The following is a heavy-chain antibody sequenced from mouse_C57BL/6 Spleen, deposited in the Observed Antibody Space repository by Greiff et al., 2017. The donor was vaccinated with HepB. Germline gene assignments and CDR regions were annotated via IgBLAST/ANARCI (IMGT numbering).Heavy chain of an antibody. D-gene: IGHD1-1*01. CDR1: GYTFTSYW. CDR3: ARSATSSYFDY. CDR2: IDPSDSYT. J-gene: IGHJ2*01. Sequence: QVQLKQPGAELVMPGASVKLSCKASGYTFTSYWMHWVKQRPGQGLEWIGEIDPSDSYTNYNQKFKGKSTLTVDKSSSTAYMQLSSLTSEDSAVYYCARSATSSYFDYWGQGTTLTVSS. V-gene: IGHV1-69*01.